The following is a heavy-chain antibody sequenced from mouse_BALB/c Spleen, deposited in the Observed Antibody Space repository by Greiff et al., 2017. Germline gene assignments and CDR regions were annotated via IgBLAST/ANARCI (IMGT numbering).Heavy chain of an antibody. Sequence: VQLQQSGAELVRPGALVKLSCKASGFNIKDYYMHWVKQRPEQGLDWIGWIDPENGNTIYDPKFQGKASITADTSSNTAYLQLSSLTSEDTAVYYCSVRFAYWGQGTLVTVSA. D-gene: IGHD2-2*01. CDR2: IDPENGNT. J-gene: IGHJ3*01. CDR3: SVRFAY. CDR1: GFNIKDYY. V-gene: IGHV14-1*02.